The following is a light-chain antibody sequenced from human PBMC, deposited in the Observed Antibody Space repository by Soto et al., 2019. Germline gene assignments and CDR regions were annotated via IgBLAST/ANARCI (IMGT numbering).Light chain of an antibody. J-gene: IGKJ2*01. CDR2: RIS. Sequence: DIQMTQTPSSLSASVGDRITIACRTSRRVNDYLHWYQQKPGKAPKLLISRISSLQSGVPSRFSGSGSGTDFSLTITSLQHEDFATYYCQQSYSLPYTFGQGTKLEI. CDR1: RRVNDY. CDR3: QQSYSLPYT. V-gene: IGKV1-39*01.